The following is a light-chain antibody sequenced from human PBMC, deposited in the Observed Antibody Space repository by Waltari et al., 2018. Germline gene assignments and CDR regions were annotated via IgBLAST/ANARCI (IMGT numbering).Light chain of an antibody. J-gene: IGKJ5*01. V-gene: IGKV3-20*01. CDR1: QSVSSND. Sequence: EIVLAQSPDTLSLSPGERATLSCRASQSVSSNDLTWYQQKPGKAPRLLIFGASSRATSIPDRFSGSGSGTDFTLTISRLEPEDFATYYCQQYESSFPVTYGQGTRLEIK. CDR2: GAS. CDR3: QQYESSFPVT.